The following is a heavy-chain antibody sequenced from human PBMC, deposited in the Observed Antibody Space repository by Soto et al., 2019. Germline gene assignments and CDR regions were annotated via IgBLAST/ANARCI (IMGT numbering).Heavy chain of an antibody. J-gene: IGHJ2*01. CDR2: ISGGGDAT. CDR3: ARKILGSTSRPNYWYFDL. V-gene: IGHV3-23*01. D-gene: IGHD2-2*01. Sequence: EVQLLESGGGLVQPGGSLRLSCAGSGFTFINYAMNWVRQAPGKGLEWVSSISGGGDATFFADSVRGRFTISRDNSTNTLTLQMNSLGVDDTAVYYCARKILGSTSRPNYWYFDLWGRGTLVTVSS. CDR1: GFTFINYA.